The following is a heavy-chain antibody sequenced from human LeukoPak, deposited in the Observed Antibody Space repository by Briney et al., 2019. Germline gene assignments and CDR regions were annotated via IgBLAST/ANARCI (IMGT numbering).Heavy chain of an antibody. V-gene: IGHV3-13*04. CDR3: ARSIPKYYDRSGPPRGPLDY. CDR2: IGTAGDT. J-gene: IGHJ4*02. CDR1: GFTFSSYD. D-gene: IGHD3-22*01. Sequence: PGGSLRLSCAASGFTFSSYDMHWVRQATGKGLEWVSAIGTAGDTYYPGSVKGRFTISRENAKNSLYLQMNSLRAGDTAVYYCARSIPKYYDRSGPPRGPLDYWGQGTLVTVSS.